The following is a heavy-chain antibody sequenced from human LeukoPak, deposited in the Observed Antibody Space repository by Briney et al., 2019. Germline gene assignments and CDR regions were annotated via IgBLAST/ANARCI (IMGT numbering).Heavy chain of an antibody. CDR3: AKDLRSTAYKQAFRY. CDR1: GFTFSSYA. Sequence: GGSLRLSCAASGFTFSSYAMSWVRQAPGKGLEWVSAISGSAGNTYNADSVTGRFTISRDNSKNTLFLQMNSLRAEDTAVYYCAKDLRSTAYKQAFRYWGQGTLVTVSS. V-gene: IGHV3-23*01. J-gene: IGHJ4*02. D-gene: IGHD5-18*01. CDR2: ISGSAGNT.